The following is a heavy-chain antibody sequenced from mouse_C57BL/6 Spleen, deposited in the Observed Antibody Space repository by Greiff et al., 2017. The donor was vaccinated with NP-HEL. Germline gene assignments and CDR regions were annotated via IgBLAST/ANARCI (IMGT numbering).Heavy chain of an antibody. D-gene: IGHD3-2*02. CDR2: IDPSDSYT. Sequence: QVQLQQPGAELVKPGASVKLSCKASGYTFTSYWMQWVKQRPGQGLEWIGEIDPSDSYTNYNQKFKGKATLTVDTSSSTAYMQLSSLTSEDSAVYYCAKGPRQLRLRLDYWGQGTTLTVSS. J-gene: IGHJ2*01. V-gene: IGHV1-50*01. CDR1: GYTFTSYW. CDR3: AKGPRQLRLRLDY.